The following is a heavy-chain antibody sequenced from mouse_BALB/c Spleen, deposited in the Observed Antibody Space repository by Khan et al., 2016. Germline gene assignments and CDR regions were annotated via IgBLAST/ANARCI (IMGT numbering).Heavy chain of an antibody. CDR2: ISYSGST. CDR1: GYSITSNYA. CDR3: ASSPTRGYFDD. Sequence: EVELVESGPGLVKPSQSLSLTCTVTGYSITSNYAWNWIRQFPGNKLEWMGYISYSGSTSYNPSLKSRISITRDTSKNQFFLQLNSVTTEDTATSACASSPTRGYFDDWGAGTTVTVSS. V-gene: IGHV3-2*02. J-gene: IGHJ1*01. D-gene: IGHD1-1*01.